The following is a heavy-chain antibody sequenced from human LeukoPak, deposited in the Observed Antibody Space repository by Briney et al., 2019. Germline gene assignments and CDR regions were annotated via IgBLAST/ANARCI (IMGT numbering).Heavy chain of an antibody. V-gene: IGHV1-69*04. Sequence: SVKVSCKASGGTXSSYAISGVRQAPGQGLEWMGRIIPILGIANYAQKFQGRVTITADKSTSTAYMELSSLRSEDTAVYYCASNPDYGDYVWDGMDVWGQGTTVTVSS. CDR2: IIPILGIA. CDR3: ASNPDYGDYVWDGMDV. D-gene: IGHD4-17*01. CDR1: GGTXSSYA. J-gene: IGHJ6*02.